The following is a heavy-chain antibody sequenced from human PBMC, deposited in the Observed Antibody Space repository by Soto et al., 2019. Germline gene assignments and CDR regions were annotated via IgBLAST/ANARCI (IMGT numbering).Heavy chain of an antibody. Sequence: GGSLRLSCAASGFTVSTSQMTWVRQAPGKGLEWVSVIFIGGTTQYAESVKGRFTISRDKSENTVVLQMNSLRAEDTAVYYCAKNPGYYYDSTGYHFDYWGQGTLVTVSS. D-gene: IGHD3-22*01. J-gene: IGHJ4*02. V-gene: IGHV3-53*01. CDR3: AKNPGYYYDSTGYHFDY. CDR2: IFIGGTT. CDR1: GFTVSTSQ.